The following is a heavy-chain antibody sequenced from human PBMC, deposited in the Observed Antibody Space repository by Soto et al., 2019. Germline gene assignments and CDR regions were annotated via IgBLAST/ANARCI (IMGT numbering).Heavy chain of an antibody. D-gene: IGHD2-15*01. J-gene: IGHJ6*02. CDR1: GFTVSTNY. CDR3: VVEDLGMEV. Sequence: RRLSCAASGFTVSTNYRTWVRQTPGKGLEWVSIIYSNGNTYYADSVKGRFTISRDNSKNTLYLQMNSLRVDDTAVYYCVVEDLGMEVWGQGTTVTVSS. CDR2: IYSNGNT. V-gene: IGHV3-53*01.